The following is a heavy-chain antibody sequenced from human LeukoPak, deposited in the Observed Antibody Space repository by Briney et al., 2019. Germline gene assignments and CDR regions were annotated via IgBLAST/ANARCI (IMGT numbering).Heavy chain of an antibody. J-gene: IGHJ5*02. V-gene: IGHV5-51*01. CDR1: GYSFANHW. D-gene: IGHD2-15*01. Sequence: GESLKISCRGSGYSFANHWIAWVRQMPGKGLELMGVVYPGDSDTRYSPSFQGQVTISADKSISTAYLQWSSLKASDTAMYYCARLVVVAGGNWFDPWGQGTLVTVSS. CDR2: VYPGDSDT. CDR3: ARLVVVAGGNWFDP.